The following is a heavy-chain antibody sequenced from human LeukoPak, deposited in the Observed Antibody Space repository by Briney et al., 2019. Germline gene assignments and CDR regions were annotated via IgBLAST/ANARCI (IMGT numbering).Heavy chain of an antibody. CDR1: GGSISSGGYY. D-gene: IGHD2-15*01. V-gene: IGHV4-31*03. CDR3: ARTQYCSGGSCPIFDY. CDR2: IYYSGGT. J-gene: IGHJ4*02. Sequence: SQTLSLTCTVSGGSISSGGYYWSWIRQHPGKGLEWIGYIYYSGGTYYNSSLKSRVTISVDTSKNQFSLKLSSVTAADTAVYYCARTQYCSGGSCPIFDYWGQGTLVTVSS.